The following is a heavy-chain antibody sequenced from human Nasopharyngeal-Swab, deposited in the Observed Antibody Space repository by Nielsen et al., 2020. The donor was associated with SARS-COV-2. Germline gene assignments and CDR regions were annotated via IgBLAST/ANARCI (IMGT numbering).Heavy chain of an antibody. CDR1: GYTFTSYA. CDR3: ARDSIVVVTAIPGYFDY. Sequence: SVKVSCKASGYTFTSYAMNWVRQAPGQGLEWMGGIIPIFGTANYAQKFQGRVTITADESTSTAYMELSSLRSEDTAVYYCARDSIVVVTAIPGYFDYWGQGTLVTVSS. V-gene: IGHV1-69*13. J-gene: IGHJ4*02. CDR2: IIPIFGTA. D-gene: IGHD2-21*02.